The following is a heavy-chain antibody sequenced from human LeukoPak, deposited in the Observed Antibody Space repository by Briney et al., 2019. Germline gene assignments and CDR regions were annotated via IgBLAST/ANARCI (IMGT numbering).Heavy chain of an antibody. Sequence: SETLSLTCTVSGGSISSSSYYWGWIRQPPGKGLEWIGSIYYSGSTYYNPSLKSRVTISVDTSKNQFSLKLSSVTAADTAVYYCAREARIVGATLIGWGQGTLVTVSS. CDR1: GGSISSSSYY. D-gene: IGHD1-26*01. V-gene: IGHV4-39*07. J-gene: IGHJ4*02. CDR3: AREARIVGATLIG. CDR2: IYYSGST.